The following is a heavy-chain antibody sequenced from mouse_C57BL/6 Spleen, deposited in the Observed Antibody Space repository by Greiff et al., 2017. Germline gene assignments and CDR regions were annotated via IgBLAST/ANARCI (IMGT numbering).Heavy chain of an antibody. D-gene: IGHD3-2*02. CDR2: ISDGGSYT. CDR1: GFTFSSYA. V-gene: IGHV5-4*01. J-gene: IGHJ2*01. CDR3: ARDQSSSGEVDY. Sequence: EVKLMESGGGLVKPGGSLKLSCAASGFTFSSYAMSWVRQTPEKRLEWVATISDGGSYTYYPDNVKGRFTISRDNAKNNLYLQMSHLKSEDTAMYYCARDQSSSGEVDYWGQGTTLTVSS.